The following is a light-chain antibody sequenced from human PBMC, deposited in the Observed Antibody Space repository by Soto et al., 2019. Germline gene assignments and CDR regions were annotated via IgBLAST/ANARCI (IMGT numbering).Light chain of an antibody. CDR3: CSYAGNSLWV. CDR2: DVS. CDR1: SSDVGGYNY. J-gene: IGLJ3*02. V-gene: IGLV2-11*01. Sequence: QSALTQPRSVSGSPGQSVTISCTGTSSDVGGYNYVSWYQQHPGKAPKLMIYDVSKWPSGVPDRFSGSKSGNTASLTISGRHAEDEADYYCCSYAGNSLWVFGGGTQLTVL.